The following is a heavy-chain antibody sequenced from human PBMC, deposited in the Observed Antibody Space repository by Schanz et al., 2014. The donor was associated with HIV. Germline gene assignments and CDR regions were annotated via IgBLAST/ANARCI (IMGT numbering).Heavy chain of an antibody. V-gene: IGHV3-23*01. Sequence: EVQLLESGGGLVQPGGSLRLYCEASGFTFSNYAMSWVRQAPGQGLEWVSGISASGGATYYADSVKGRFAISRDNAKNTLYLQMNSLRSDDTAVYYCAKDAYRSGWFYFDSWGQGTPVTVSS. D-gene: IGHD6-19*01. CDR3: AKDAYRSGWFYFDS. J-gene: IGHJ4*02. CDR1: GFTFSNYA. CDR2: ISASGGAT.